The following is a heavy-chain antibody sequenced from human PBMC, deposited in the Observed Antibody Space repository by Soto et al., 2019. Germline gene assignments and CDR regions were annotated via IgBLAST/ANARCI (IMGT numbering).Heavy chain of an antibody. CDR2: IKSKTDGGTT. V-gene: IGHV3-15*07. D-gene: IGHD5-18*01. CDR3: TTDLGDTATPRGVY. J-gene: IGHJ4*02. CDR1: GFTFSNAW. Sequence: GGSLRLSCAASGFTFSNAWMNWVRQAPGKGLEWVGRIKSKTDGGTTDYAAPVKGRFTISRDDSKNTLYLQMNSLKTEDTAVYYCTTDLGDTATPRGVYWGQGTLVTVSS.